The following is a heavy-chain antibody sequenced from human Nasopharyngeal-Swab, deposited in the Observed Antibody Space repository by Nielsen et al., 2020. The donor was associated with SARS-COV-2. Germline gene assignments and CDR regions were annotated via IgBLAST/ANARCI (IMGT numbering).Heavy chain of an antibody. CDR3: ASLNVDTAMVPDY. V-gene: IGHV4-39*01. J-gene: IGHJ4*02. Sequence: RQAPGKGLEWIGSIYYSGSTYYNPSLKSRVTISVDTSKNQFSLKLSSVTAADTAVYYCASLNVDTAMVPDYWGQGTPVTVSS. CDR2: IYYSGST. D-gene: IGHD5-18*01.